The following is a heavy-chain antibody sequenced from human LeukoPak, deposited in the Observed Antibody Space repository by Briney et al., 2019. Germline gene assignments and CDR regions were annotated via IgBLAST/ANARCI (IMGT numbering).Heavy chain of an antibody. Sequence: GGSLRLSCAASGFTFSSYAMSWVRQAPGKGLEWVSAISGRGGSTYYADSVKGRFTISRDNSKNTLYLQMNSLRAEDTAVYYCAKAFYWNDGGFDYWGQGTLVTVST. CDR3: AKAFYWNDGGFDY. V-gene: IGHV3-23*01. J-gene: IGHJ4*02. CDR2: ISGRGGST. D-gene: IGHD1-1*01. CDR1: GFTFSSYA.